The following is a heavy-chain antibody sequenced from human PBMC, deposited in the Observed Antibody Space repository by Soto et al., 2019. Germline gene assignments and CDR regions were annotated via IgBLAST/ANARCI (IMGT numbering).Heavy chain of an antibody. CDR1: GDSVTSGDYY. V-gene: IGHV4-61*08. D-gene: IGHD5-18*01. J-gene: IGHJ5*01. CDR2: IYYSGNT. CDR3: ARIPVDTYMTYWFDP. Sequence: SETLSLTCTVSGDSVTSGDYYWRWIRQPPGKGLEWIGYIYYSGNTNYSPSVKSRVAISLDTSHNQFSLKLSSVTAADTAVYFCARIPVDTYMTYWFDPWGQGTLVTVSS.